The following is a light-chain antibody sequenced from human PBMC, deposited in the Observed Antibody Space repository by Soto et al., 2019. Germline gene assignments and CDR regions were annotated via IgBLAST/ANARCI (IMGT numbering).Light chain of an antibody. CDR3: PLSYSTTL. V-gene: IGKV1-39*01. Sequence: DIQMTQSPSSLSASVGDRVTITCRASQSISSYLNWYQQKPGKAPKLLIYAASSLQSGVPSRFSGSGSGTDFTLTISSLQPEHVATYYCPLSYSTTLLGQGTRLEI. J-gene: IGKJ5*01. CDR1: QSISSY. CDR2: AAS.